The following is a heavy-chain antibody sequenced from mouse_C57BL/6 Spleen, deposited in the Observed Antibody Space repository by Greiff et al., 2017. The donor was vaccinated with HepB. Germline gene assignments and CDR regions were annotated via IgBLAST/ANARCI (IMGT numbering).Heavy chain of an antibody. CDR2: INPYNGGT. CDR3: ARRELGRNYFDY. D-gene: IGHD1-1*01. CDR1: GYTFTDYY. J-gene: IGHJ2*01. V-gene: IGHV1-19*01. Sequence: VHVKQSGPVLVKPGASVKMSCKASGYTFTDYYMNWVKQSHGKSLEWIGVINPYNGGTSYNQKFKGKATLTVDKSSSTAYMALNSLTSEDSAVSYCARRELGRNYFDYWGQGTTLTVSS.